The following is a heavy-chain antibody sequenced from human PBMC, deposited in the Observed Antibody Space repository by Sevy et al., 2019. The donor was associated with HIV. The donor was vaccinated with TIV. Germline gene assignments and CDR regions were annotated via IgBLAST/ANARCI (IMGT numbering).Heavy chain of an antibody. V-gene: IGHV3-30*04. CDR2: ISYDGSNK. J-gene: IGHJ4*02. CDR3: ARDFREEQWLVRISYYFDY. D-gene: IGHD6-19*01. Sequence: GGSLRLSCAASGFTFISYAMHWVRQAPAKGLEWVAVISYDGSNKYYADSGKGRFTISRDNSKNTLYLQMNSLKAEDTAVYYCARDFREEQWLVRISYYFDYWGQGTLVTVSS. CDR1: GFTFISYA.